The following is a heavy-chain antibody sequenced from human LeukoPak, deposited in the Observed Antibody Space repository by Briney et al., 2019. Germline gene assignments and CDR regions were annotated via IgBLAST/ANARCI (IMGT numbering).Heavy chain of an antibody. J-gene: IGHJ4*02. CDR1: GYSISSGYY. D-gene: IGHD4-17*01. Sequence: PSETLSLTCTVSGYSISSGYYWGWIRQPPGKGLEWIGNIYHSGRTYYNPSLKSRVTISVDTSKNQFSLKLSSVTAADTAVYYCARVAYGDYEDPYFDYWGQGTLVTVSS. CDR2: IYHSGRT. V-gene: IGHV4-38-2*02. CDR3: ARVAYGDYEDPYFDY.